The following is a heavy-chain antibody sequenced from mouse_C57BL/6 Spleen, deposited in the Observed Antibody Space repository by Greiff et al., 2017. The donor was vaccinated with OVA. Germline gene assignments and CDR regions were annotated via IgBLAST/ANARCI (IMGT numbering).Heavy chain of an antibody. CDR3: ASSYYGSSYAMDY. V-gene: IGHV1-82*01. D-gene: IGHD1-1*01. CDR2: IYPGDGDT. J-gene: IGHJ4*01. Sequence: VKVVESGPELVKPGASVKISCKASGYAFSSSWMNWVKQRPGKGLEWIGRIYPGDGDTNYTGKFKGKATLTADKSSSTAYMQLSSLTSVDSAVYFCASSYYGSSYAMDYWGQGTSVTVSS. CDR1: GYAFSSSW.